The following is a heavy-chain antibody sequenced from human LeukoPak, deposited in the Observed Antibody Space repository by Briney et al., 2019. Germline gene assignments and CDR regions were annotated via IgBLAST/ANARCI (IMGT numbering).Heavy chain of an antibody. J-gene: IGHJ4*02. V-gene: IGHV3-48*01. Sequence: GGSLRLSRAASGFTFSSYSMNWVRQAPGKGLEWVSYISSSSSTIYYADSVKGRFTISRDNAKNSLYLQMNSLRAEDTAVYYCARDERYYYDSSGYYYWGQGTLVTVSS. CDR2: ISSSSSTI. CDR3: ARDERYYYDSSGYYY. CDR1: GFTFSSYS. D-gene: IGHD3-22*01.